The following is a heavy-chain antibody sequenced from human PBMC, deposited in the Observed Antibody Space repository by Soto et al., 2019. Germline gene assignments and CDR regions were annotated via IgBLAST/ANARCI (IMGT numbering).Heavy chain of an antibody. V-gene: IGHV3-21*01. J-gene: IGHJ6*03. D-gene: IGHD6-6*01. CDR1: GFTFSSYS. Sequence: GESLKISCAASGFTFSSYSVNWVRQAPGKGLEWVSSISSSSSYIYYADSVKGRFTISRDNAKNSLYLQMNSLRAEDTAVYYCARDQDSSSSVYYFYYMDVWGKGTTVTVSS. CDR2: ISSSSSYI. CDR3: ARDQDSSSSVYYFYYMDV.